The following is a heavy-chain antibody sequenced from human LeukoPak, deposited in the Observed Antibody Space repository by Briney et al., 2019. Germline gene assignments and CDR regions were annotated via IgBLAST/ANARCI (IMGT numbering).Heavy chain of an antibody. D-gene: IGHD2-21*02. CDR1: GYTFTSYD. V-gene: IGHV1-8*01. CDR3: AAIMVVTAGVAFNI. J-gene: IGHJ3*02. CDR2: MSPNSVNR. Sequence: ASVKVSCKASGYTFTSYDINWVRQATGQGLEWMGWMSPNSVNRGYEQNFQGRVTMTMDTSISTAYMELSSLRSEDTAVYYCAAIMVVTAGVAFNIWGQGTMVTVSS.